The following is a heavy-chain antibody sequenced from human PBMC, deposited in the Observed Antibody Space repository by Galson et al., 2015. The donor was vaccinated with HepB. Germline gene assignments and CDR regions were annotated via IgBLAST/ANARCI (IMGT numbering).Heavy chain of an antibody. Sequence: SVKVSCKASGYTFTGYYMHWVRQAPGQGLEWMGRINPNSGGTNYAQKFQGRVTMTRDTSISTAYMELSRLRSDDTVVYYCARAAQYCSGGSCYSHAFDIWGQGTMVTVSS. J-gene: IGHJ3*02. CDR1: GYTFTGYY. D-gene: IGHD2-15*01. CDR3: ARAAQYCSGGSCYSHAFDI. V-gene: IGHV1-2*05. CDR2: INPNSGGT.